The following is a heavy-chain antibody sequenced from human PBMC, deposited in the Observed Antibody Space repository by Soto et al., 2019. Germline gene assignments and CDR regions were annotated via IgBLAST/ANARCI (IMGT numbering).Heavy chain of an antibody. CDR3: ARATVTLLVIDY. V-gene: IGHV4-30-2*01. CDR1: GGSISSGGYS. CDR2: IYHSGST. D-gene: IGHD4-4*01. Sequence: PSETLSLTCAVSGGSISSGGYSWSWIRQPPGKGLEWIGYIYHSGSTYYNPSLKSRVTISVDRSKNQFSLKLSSVTAADTAVYYCARATVTLLVIDYWGKGTLVTVSS. J-gene: IGHJ4*02.